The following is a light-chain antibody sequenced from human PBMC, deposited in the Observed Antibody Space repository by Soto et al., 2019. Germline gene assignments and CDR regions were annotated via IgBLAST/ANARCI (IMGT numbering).Light chain of an antibody. Sequence: QSALTQPPSASGSPGQSVTIPCTGTSSDVGGYDHVSWYRQHPGKAPKLMIYEVTKRPAGVTDRFSGSKSGNTASLTVSGLQAEDEADYYCSSDAGNYNYVFGTGTKVTVL. V-gene: IGLV2-8*01. J-gene: IGLJ1*01. CDR2: EVT. CDR3: SSDAGNYNYV. CDR1: SSDVGGYDH.